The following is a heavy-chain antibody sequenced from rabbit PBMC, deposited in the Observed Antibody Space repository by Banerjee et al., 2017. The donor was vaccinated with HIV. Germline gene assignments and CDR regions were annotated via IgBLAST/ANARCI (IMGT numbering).Heavy chain of an antibody. V-gene: IGHV1S40*01. CDR2: IYVGSGDSA. J-gene: IGHJ4*01. D-gene: IGHD1-1*01. CDR3: ARRDTTRSGYNL. Sequence: QSLEESGGDLVKPGASLTLTCTASGFTISSSYWMYWVRQAPGKGLEWIARIYVGSGDSAAYASWAKGRFTISKTSSTTVTLQMTSLTAADTATYFCARRDTTRSGYNLWGQGTLVTVS. CDR1: GFTISSSYW.